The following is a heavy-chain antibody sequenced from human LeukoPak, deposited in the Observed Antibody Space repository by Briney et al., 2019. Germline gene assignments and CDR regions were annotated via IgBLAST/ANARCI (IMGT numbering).Heavy chain of an antibody. CDR2: INHSGST. V-gene: IGHV4-34*01. J-gene: IGHJ4*02. CDR3: ARGGDFWSGWY. D-gene: IGHD3-3*01. CDR1: GGSFSGYY. Sequence: ETLSLTCAVYGGSFSGYYWSWIRQPPGKGLEWIGEINHSGSTNYNPSLKSRVTISVDTSKNQFSLKLSSVTAAGTAVYYCARGGDFWSGWYWGQGTLVTVSS.